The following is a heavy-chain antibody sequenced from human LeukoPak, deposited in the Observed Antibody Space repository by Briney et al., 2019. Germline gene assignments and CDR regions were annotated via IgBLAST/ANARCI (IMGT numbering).Heavy chain of an antibody. Sequence: GGSLRLSCAASGFTFSNAWMSWVRQAPGKGLEWVSYISSSSSTIYYADSVKGRFTISRDNAKNSLYLQMNSLRDEDTAVYYCARDMGIAARPACFDYWGQGTLVTVSS. D-gene: IGHD6-6*01. J-gene: IGHJ4*02. CDR3: ARDMGIAARPACFDY. CDR2: ISSSSSTI. CDR1: GFTFSNAW. V-gene: IGHV3-48*02.